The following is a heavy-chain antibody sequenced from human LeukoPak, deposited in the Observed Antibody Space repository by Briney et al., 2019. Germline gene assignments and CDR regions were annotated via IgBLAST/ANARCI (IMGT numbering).Heavy chain of an antibody. J-gene: IGHJ4*02. CDR3: ARDLYDGGPYYFDY. V-gene: IGHV3-9*01. Sequence: PGRSLRLSCTASGFTFGEYAMHWVRQVPGKGLEWVSGILYNSASKAYADSVKGRFSISRNNAENSVDLEMNSLRAEDTAVYYCARDLYDGGPYYFDYWGQGTLVTVSS. CDR2: ILYNSASK. CDR1: GFTFGEYA. D-gene: IGHD4-23*01.